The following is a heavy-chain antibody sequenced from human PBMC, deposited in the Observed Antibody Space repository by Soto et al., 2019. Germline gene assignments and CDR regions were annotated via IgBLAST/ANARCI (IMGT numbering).Heavy chain of an antibody. D-gene: IGHD1-1*01. CDR1: GFTFIDYA. Sequence: EVQLVESGGNLVQPGRSLRLSCATSGFTFIDYAMHWVRQAPGKGLEWVSSINENSGSLDYADYVRGRLTIPRDNAKTSVYLQMNSLRTEDTALYYCAKDSHWSLDYWGQGTLVTVSS. CDR2: INENSGSL. J-gene: IGHJ4*02. V-gene: IGHV3-9*01. CDR3: AKDSHWSLDY.